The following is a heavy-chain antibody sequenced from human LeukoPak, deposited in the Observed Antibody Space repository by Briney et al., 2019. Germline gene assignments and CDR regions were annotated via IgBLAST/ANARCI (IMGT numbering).Heavy chain of an antibody. V-gene: IGHV4-34*01. CDR3: SRGTDAYKCGNS. Sequence: SETLSLTCAVYGGSFSGYYWTWIRQPPGKGLEWIGEIHYSGRINYNPSLKSRVTISADTSNNHFSLKMNSVTAADTAVYYCSRGTDAYKCGNSWGQGTLVTVSS. CDR1: GGSFSGYY. D-gene: IGHD5-24*01. J-gene: IGHJ4*02. CDR2: IHYSGRI.